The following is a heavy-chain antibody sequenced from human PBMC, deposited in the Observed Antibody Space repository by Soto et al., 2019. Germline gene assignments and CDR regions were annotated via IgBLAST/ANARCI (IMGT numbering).Heavy chain of an antibody. J-gene: IGHJ4*02. CDR3: AKVSIVGASQPFDY. CDR1: GFTFSSYA. Sequence: LRLSCAASGFTFSSYAMSWVRQAPGKGLEWVSAISGSGGRTYYADSVKGRFNISRDNSKNTLYLQMNSLRAEDTAVYYCAKVSIVGASQPFDYWGQGTLVTVSS. D-gene: IGHD1-26*01. V-gene: IGHV3-23*01. CDR2: ISGSGGRT.